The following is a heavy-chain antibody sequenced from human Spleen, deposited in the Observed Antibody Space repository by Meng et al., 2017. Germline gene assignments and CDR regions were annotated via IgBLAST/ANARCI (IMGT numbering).Heavy chain of an antibody. CDR3: ARYRSSSWFGH. Sequence: QVVQSVSDVRPPGASLKVSGKASGYTLTSYAMTWVRQAPGQGLEWMGRINTYTGSPTYAQGFTGRFVFSLDTSISTAYLQISGLRAEDTAVYYCARYRSSSWFGHWGQGSLVTVSS. CDR2: INTYTGSP. CDR1: GYTLTSYA. D-gene: IGHD6-13*01. V-gene: IGHV7-4-1*02. J-gene: IGHJ5*02.